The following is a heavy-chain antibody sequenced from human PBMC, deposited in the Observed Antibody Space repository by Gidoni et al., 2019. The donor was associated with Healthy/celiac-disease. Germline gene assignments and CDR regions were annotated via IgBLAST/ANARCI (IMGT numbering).Heavy chain of an antibody. D-gene: IGHD2-2*01. J-gene: IGHJ5*02. Sequence: QVQLQQWGAGLLKPSETLSLTCAVYGGSFRGYYWSWIRQPPGKGLEWIGEINHSGSTNYNPSLKSRVTISVDTSKNQFSLKLSSVTAADTAVYYCAREYCSSTSCYGWFDPWGQGTLVTVSS. CDR1: GGSFRGYY. CDR2: INHSGST. CDR3: AREYCSSTSCYGWFDP. V-gene: IGHV4-34*01.